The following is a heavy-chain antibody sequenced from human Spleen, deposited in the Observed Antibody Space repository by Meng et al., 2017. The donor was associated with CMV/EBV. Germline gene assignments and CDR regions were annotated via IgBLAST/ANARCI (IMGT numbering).Heavy chain of an antibody. D-gene: IGHD2-2*01. CDR3: ARDGGCSSTTCYKADWFDP. Sequence: SETLSLTCTVSGGSIRNYYWSWIRQPPGKGLEWIGHIYATGSSKYNPSLRSRVTISVDTSKNQLSLRLTSVTAADTAVYYCARDGGCSSTTCYKADWFDPWGQGALVTVSS. V-gene: IGHV4-59*01. CDR2: IYATGSS. CDR1: GGSIRNYY. J-gene: IGHJ5*02.